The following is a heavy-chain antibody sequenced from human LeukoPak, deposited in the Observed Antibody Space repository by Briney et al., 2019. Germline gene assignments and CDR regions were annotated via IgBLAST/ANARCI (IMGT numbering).Heavy chain of an antibody. CDR1: GFTFTTYS. CDR3: ARALSSAWGLVDC. CDR2: IKTDGSRT. Sequence: PGGSLRLPCAAPGFTFTTYSMHWVRQVPGKGLIWVSRIKTDGSRTYYADSVKGRFTISRDNAKSTLYLQMDSLRAEDTAVYYCARALSSAWGLVDCWGQGTLVTVSS. V-gene: IGHV3-74*01. D-gene: IGHD6-19*01. J-gene: IGHJ4*02.